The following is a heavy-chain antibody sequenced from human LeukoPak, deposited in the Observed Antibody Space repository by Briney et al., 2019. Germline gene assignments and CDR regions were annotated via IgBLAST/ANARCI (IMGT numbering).Heavy chain of an antibody. J-gene: IGHJ3*02. V-gene: IGHV4-4*07. CDR3: ARGKTEDAFDI. CDR1: GGSISSYY. Sequence: SETLSLTCTFSGGSISSYYCSWIRQPAGKGLEWIGRIYPSGSTNYNPSLQSRVTMSVDTSKNQFSLKLSSVTAADTAVYYCARGKTEDAFDIWGQGTMVTVSS. CDR2: IYPSGST.